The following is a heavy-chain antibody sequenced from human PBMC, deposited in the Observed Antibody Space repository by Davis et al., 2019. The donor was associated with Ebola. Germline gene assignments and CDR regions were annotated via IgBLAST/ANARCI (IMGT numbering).Heavy chain of an antibody. J-gene: IGHJ4*02. Sequence: GESLKISCAASGFTFSSYAMHWVRQAPGKGLEWVAVISYDGSNKYYADSVKGRFTISRDNSKNTLYLQMNSLRAEDTAVYYCTCGSYGVDYWGQGTLVTVSS. D-gene: IGHD1-26*01. CDR1: GFTFSSYA. V-gene: IGHV3-30-3*01. CDR2: ISYDGSNK. CDR3: TCGSYGVDY.